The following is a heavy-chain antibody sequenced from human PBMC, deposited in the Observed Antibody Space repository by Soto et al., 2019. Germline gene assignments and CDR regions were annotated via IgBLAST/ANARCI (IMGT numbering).Heavy chain of an antibody. Sequence: PGGSLRLSCAASGFTFSSYAMSWVRQAPGTGLEWVSAISGSGGSTYYADSVKGRFTISRDNSKNTLYLQMNSLRAEDTAVYYCAKALPLTTVTTDYYYYGMDVWGQGTTVTVSS. CDR3: AKALPLTTVTTDYYYYGMDV. CDR1: GFTFSSYA. V-gene: IGHV3-23*01. J-gene: IGHJ6*02. D-gene: IGHD4-17*01. CDR2: ISGSGGST.